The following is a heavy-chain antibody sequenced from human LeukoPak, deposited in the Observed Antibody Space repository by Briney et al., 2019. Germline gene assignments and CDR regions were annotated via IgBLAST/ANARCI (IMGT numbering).Heavy chain of an antibody. Sequence: PSETLSLTCTVSGGSISSSSYYWGWIRQPPGKGLEGIGSIYYSGSTYYNPSLKSRVTISVDTSKNQFSLKLSSVTAADTAVYYCVRDRVFLLWFGELKRRDAFDIWGQGTMVTVSS. CDR3: VRDRVFLLWFGELKRRDAFDI. J-gene: IGHJ3*02. V-gene: IGHV4-39*02. D-gene: IGHD3-10*01. CDR1: GGSISSSSYY. CDR2: IYYSGST.